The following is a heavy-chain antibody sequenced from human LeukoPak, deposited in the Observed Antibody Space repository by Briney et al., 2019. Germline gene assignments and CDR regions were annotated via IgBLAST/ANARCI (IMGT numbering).Heavy chain of an antibody. CDR2: IKSKTDGGTT. D-gene: IGHD6-19*01. J-gene: IGHJ4*02. CDR3: TSRIAVAGTNIY. V-gene: IGHV3-15*01. Sequence: GGSLRLSCAASGFTFSSYAMSWVRQAPGKGLEWVGRIKSKTDGGTTDYAAPVKGRFTISRDDSKNTLYLQMNSLKTEDTAVYYCTSRIAVAGTNIYWGQGTLVTVSS. CDR1: GFTFSSYA.